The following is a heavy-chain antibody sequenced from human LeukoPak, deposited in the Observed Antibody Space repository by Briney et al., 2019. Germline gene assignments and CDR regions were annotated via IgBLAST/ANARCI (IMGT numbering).Heavy chain of an antibody. J-gene: IGHJ4*02. CDR3: VRGGSGWYYFDY. CDR1: GFTFTNYD. V-gene: IGHV3-13*04. CDR2: IGIAGDT. D-gene: IGHD6-19*01. Sequence: PGGSLRLSCAASGFTFTNYDMHWVRQVTGKGLEWVSAIGIAGDTYYPGSVRGRFTISRENAKNSLYLQMNSLRDGDTAVYHCVRGGSGWYYFDYWGQGTLVTVSS.